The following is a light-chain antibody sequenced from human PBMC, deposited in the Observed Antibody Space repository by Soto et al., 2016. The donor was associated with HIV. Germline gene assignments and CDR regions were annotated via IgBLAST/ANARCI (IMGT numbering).Light chain of an antibody. V-gene: IGKV1-33*01. CDR3: QQYNSYPWT. J-gene: IGKJ1*01. CDR1: HDINNY. Sequence: DIQMTQSPSSLSASVGDRVTITCQASHDINNYLKWYQQKPGKAPKLLISDASNLETGVPSRFSGRGSGTDFTLTIRSLQPEDFATYYCQQYNSYPWTFGQGTKVEI. CDR2: DAS.